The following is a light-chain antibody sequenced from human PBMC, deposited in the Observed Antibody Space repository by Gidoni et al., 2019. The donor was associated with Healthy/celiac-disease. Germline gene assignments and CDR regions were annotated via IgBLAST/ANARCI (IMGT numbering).Light chain of an antibody. CDR1: ESLVNSDGRTY. V-gene: IGKV2-30*01. J-gene: IGKJ2*03. Sequence: DVVMTQSPLSLPVTLGQPASISGRSSESLVNSDGRTYLSWFQQRPGQSPRRLLYDVSTRDSGVPDRFSGSGSGTDFTLKINRVEAEDVGIYYCMQGARWPDSFGQGTKLDIK. CDR3: MQGARWPDS. CDR2: DVS.